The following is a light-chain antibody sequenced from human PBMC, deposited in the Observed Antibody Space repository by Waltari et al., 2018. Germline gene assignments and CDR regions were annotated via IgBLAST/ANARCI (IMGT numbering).Light chain of an antibody. V-gene: IGKV1-5*03. CDR3: QQYAGSPWT. Sequence: ETQMTQSPSTLSASAGDRVTITCRASESISSWLAWYQQKPVRAPKLLVYEASSLERGVPSRFSGGGFGTEFTLTISGLQPDDFATYYCQQYAGSPWTFGQGTKVEIK. CDR2: EAS. CDR1: ESISSW. J-gene: IGKJ1*01.